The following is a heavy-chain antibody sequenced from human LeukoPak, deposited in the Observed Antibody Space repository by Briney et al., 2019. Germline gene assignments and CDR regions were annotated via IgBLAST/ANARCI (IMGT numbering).Heavy chain of an antibody. D-gene: IGHD1-7*01. Sequence: SETLSLTCTVSGYSISSGYYWGWIRQPPGKGLEWIGSIYHSGTTRYNPSLKSRVTISVDTSKNQFSLKLSSVTAADTAVYYCARSPLKIRGTTLFDYWGQGTLVTVSS. V-gene: IGHV4-38-2*02. J-gene: IGHJ4*02. CDR3: ARSPLKIRGTTLFDY. CDR2: IYHSGTT. CDR1: GYSISSGYY.